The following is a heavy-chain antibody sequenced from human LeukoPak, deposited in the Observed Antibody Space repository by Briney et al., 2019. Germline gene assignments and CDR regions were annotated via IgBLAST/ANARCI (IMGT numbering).Heavy chain of an antibody. CDR2: MWSDGTKK. D-gene: IGHD3-22*01. CDR1: GFTFSHYG. CDR3: ARDDDTTGRYSRFDD. V-gene: IGHV3-33*01. Sequence: GGSLRLSCAASGFTFSHYGMHWVRQAPGKGLEWVAVMWSDGTKKYYADSVKGRFTVSRDTSKHTLYLQMSSLRAEDTAVYFCARDDDTTGRYSRFDDRGQGTLVTVSS. J-gene: IGHJ4*02.